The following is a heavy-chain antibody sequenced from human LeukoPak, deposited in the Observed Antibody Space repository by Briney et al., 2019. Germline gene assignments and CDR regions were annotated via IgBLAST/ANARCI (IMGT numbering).Heavy chain of an antibody. J-gene: IGHJ4*02. V-gene: IGHV3-7*01. CDR2: IKQDGSEK. Sequence: GGSLRLSCAVSGFTFSIYWMSWVRQAPGKGLEWVANIKQDGSEKYYVDSVKGRFTISRDNAKNSLYLQMNSLRAEDTAVYYCARDRNQDYDFWSGYYTGVVDYWGQGTLVTVSS. D-gene: IGHD3-3*01. CDR3: ARDRNQDYDFWSGYYTGVVDY. CDR1: GFTFSIYW.